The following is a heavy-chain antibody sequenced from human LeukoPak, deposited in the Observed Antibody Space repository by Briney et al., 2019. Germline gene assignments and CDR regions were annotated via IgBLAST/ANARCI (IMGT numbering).Heavy chain of an antibody. CDR3: TREATANSGGYYFDY. CDR1: GASISSYY. Sequence: PSETLSLTCTVSGASISSYYWSWIRQPPGKGLEWIGYIYYSGSTNYNPSLKSRVTISVDTSKNQFSLKLSSVTAADTAVYYCTREATANSGGYYFDYWGQGTLVTVSS. V-gene: IGHV4-59*01. CDR2: IYYSGST. D-gene: IGHD6-25*01. J-gene: IGHJ4*02.